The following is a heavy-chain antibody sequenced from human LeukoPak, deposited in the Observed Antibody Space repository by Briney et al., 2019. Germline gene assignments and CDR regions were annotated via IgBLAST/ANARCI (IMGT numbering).Heavy chain of an antibody. Sequence: GGSLRLSCAASGFTFSSYEMNWVRQAPGKGLEWVSYISGGGSAIYYSDSVKGRFTVSRDNAKNSLYLQMNSLRAEDTAVYYCAELGITMIGGVWGKGTTVTISS. CDR2: ISGGGSAI. D-gene: IGHD3-10*02. J-gene: IGHJ6*04. CDR3: AELGITMIGGV. V-gene: IGHV3-48*03. CDR1: GFTFSSYE.